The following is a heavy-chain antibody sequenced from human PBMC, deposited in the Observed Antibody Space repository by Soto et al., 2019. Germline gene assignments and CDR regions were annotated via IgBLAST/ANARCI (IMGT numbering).Heavy chain of an antibody. Sequence: SETLSLTCTVSGGSISSGGYYWSWIRQHPGKGLEWIGYIYYSGSTYYNPSLKSRVTISVDTSKNQFSLKLSSVTAADTAVYYCARRGLLGNIVATIPNYFDYWGQGTLVTVSS. CDR2: IYYSGST. J-gene: IGHJ4*02. V-gene: IGHV4-31*03. CDR1: GGSISSGGYY. CDR3: ARRGLLGNIVATIPNYFDY. D-gene: IGHD5-12*01.